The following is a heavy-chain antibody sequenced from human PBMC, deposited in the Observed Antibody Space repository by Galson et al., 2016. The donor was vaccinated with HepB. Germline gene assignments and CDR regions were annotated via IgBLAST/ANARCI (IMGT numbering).Heavy chain of an antibody. CDR2: ISGSGGST. J-gene: IGHJ6*02. Sequence: SLRLSCAASGFTFSGYAMSWVRQAPGKGLEWVSTISGSGGSTYYADSVKGRFTISRDNSKNTLYLQMSSLRAEDTAAYYCAKITMVQGGFYYYGMDVWGQGTTVTVSS. V-gene: IGHV3-23*01. CDR3: AKITMVQGGFYYYGMDV. D-gene: IGHD3-10*01. CDR1: GFTFSGYA.